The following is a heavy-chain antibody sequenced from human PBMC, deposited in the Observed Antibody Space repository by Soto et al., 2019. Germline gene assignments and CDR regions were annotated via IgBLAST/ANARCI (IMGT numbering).Heavy chain of an antibody. Sequence: LSLTCTVSGGSISSYYWSWIRQPPGKGLEWIGYIYYSGSTNYNPSLKSRVTISVDTSKNQFSLKLSSVTAADTAVYYCARTLGRDGYNYGYWGQGTLVTVSS. CDR3: ARTLGRDGYNYGY. D-gene: IGHD5-12*01. CDR1: GGSISSYY. J-gene: IGHJ4*02. V-gene: IGHV4-59*01. CDR2: IYYSGST.